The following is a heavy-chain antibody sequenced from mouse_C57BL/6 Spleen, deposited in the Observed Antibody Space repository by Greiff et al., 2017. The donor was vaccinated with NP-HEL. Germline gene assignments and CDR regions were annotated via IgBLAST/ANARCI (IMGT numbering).Heavy chain of an antibody. CDR1: GYTFTSYW. CDR2: INPSNGGT. CDR3: ARPEGDDDFDV. D-gene: IGHD3-3*01. J-gene: IGHJ1*03. Sequence: QVQLQQSGTELVKPGASVKLSCKASGYTFTSYWMHWVKQRPGQGLEWIGNINPSNGGTNSNEKFKSKATLTVDKSSSTAYMQLSSLTSEDSAVYYCARPEGDDDFDVWGTGTTVTVSS. V-gene: IGHV1-53*01.